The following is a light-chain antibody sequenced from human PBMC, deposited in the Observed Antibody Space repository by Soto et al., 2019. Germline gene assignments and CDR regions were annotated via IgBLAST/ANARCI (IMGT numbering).Light chain of an antibody. CDR3: QQSYSTPGT. V-gene: IGKV1-39*01. J-gene: IGKJ2*01. Sequence: DIQMTQSPSSLSASVGGRVTIPCRASQSISTYLNWYQQKPGKAPNLLIYAASTLQSGVPSRFSGSGSGTDFTLTISSLQPEDFATYYCQQSYSTPGTFGQGTKLEIK. CDR2: AAS. CDR1: QSISTY.